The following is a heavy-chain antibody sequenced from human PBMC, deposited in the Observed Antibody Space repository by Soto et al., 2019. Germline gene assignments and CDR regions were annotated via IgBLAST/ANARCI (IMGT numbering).Heavy chain of an antibody. Sequence: GGSLRLSCAASGFTFSSYAMSWVRQAPGKGLEWVSAISGSGGSTYYADSVKGRFTISRDNSKNTLYLQMNSLRAEDTAVYYCAKDLIGSGSYYNWFDPWGQGTLVTVSS. D-gene: IGHD1-26*01. CDR2: ISGSGGST. V-gene: IGHV3-23*01. J-gene: IGHJ5*02. CDR1: GFTFSSYA. CDR3: AKDLIGSGSYYNWFDP.